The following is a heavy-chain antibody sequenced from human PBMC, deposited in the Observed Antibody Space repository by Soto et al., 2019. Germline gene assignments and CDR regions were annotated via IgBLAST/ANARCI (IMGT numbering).Heavy chain of an antibody. CDR2: ISVFNGYA. D-gene: IGHD1-1*01. CDR3: SKNGTTWFAS. CDR1: GYSFHNSG. V-gene: IGHV1-18*01. Sequence: QVQLVQSGPELKKPGASVKVSCKTSGYSFHNSGISWVRQAPGQGLEWMGWISVFNGYAHSAQKFQGRFIMTADTFTRTAYMELRGLRSDDTAMYYCSKNGTTWFASWGQGTPVTVSS. J-gene: IGHJ5*01.